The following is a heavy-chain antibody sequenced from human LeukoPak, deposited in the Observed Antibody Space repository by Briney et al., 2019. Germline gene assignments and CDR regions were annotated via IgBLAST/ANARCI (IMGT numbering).Heavy chain of an antibody. J-gene: IGHJ4*02. CDR3: ARTLDYYGSGRGPIDC. CDR1: GGSISSSSYY. V-gene: IGHV4-39*07. CDR2: IYYSGST. Sequence: SETLSLTCTVSGGSISSSSYYWGWIRQPPGKGLEWIGSIYYSGSTYYNPSLKSRVTLSVDTSKNQFSLKLSSVTAADTAVYYCARTLDYYGSGRGPIDCWGQGSLVTVSS. D-gene: IGHD3-10*01.